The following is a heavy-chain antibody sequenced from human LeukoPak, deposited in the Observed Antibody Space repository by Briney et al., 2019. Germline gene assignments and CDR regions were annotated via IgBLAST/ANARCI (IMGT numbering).Heavy chain of an antibody. Sequence: SETLSLTCTVSGGSISSYYWSWIRQPPGKGLEWIGYIYYSGSTNYNPSLKSRVTISVDTSKNQFSLKLSSVTAADTAVYYCARDSGENFDYWGQGTLVTVSS. V-gene: IGHV4-59*01. CDR1: GGSISSYY. J-gene: IGHJ4*02. CDR3: ARDSGENFDY. D-gene: IGHD3-10*01. CDR2: IYYSGST.